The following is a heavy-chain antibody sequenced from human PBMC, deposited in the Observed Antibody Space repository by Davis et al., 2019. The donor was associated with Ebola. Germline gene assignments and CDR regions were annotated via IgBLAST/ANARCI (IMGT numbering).Heavy chain of an antibody. V-gene: IGHV3-48*02. CDR2: ISSGSTTL. Sequence: PGGSLRLSCVASGFSFSRYDMNWVRQAPGKGLEWVSYISSGSTTLKYADSVKGRFTISRDNAKNSLYLQMNSLRDEDTAVYYCARWLAAAGARPYYYYGMDVWGKGTTVTVSS. D-gene: IGHD6-13*01. CDR1: GFSFSRYD. CDR3: ARWLAAAGARPYYYYGMDV. J-gene: IGHJ6*04.